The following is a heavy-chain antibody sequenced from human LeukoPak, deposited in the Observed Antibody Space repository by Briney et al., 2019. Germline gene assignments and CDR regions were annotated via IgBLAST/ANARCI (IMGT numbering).Heavy chain of an antibody. Sequence: SETPSPTCPVSGGSLSSFYWGWVPQPPREGPELIGVIYYSGSTNYNPSLKSRVTISVDTSKNQFSLKLSSVTAADTAVYYCARDQGSGWYPYYYYGMDVWGQGTTVTVSS. V-gene: IGHV4-59*01. J-gene: IGHJ6*02. CDR1: GGSLSSFY. D-gene: IGHD6-19*01. CDR3: ARDQGSGWYPYYYYGMDV. CDR2: IYYSGST.